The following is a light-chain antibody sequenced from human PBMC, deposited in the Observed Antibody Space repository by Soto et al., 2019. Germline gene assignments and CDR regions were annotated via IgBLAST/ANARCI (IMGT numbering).Light chain of an antibody. V-gene: IGLV2-14*03. CDR2: DVS. J-gene: IGLJ2*01. CDR3: TSYTSSSTRGV. CDR1: SSDVGGYNY. Sequence: QSAPTQPASVSGSPGQSITISCTGTSSDVGGYNYVSWYQQHPGKAPKLMIYDVSSRPSGVSNRFSGSKSGNTASLTISGLQAEDEADYYCTSYTSSSTRGVFGGGTKVTVL.